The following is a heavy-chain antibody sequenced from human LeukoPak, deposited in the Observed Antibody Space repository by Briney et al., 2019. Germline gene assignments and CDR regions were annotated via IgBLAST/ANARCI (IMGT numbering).Heavy chain of an antibody. CDR3: AKDSSRWAFDS. CDR1: GVTLSSYG. J-gene: IGHJ4*02. Sequence: GGSLRLPCTASGVTLSSYGMHWVRQAPGKGLEWVAVTSYDGSNEYYADSMKGRFTVSRDNSKNTLYLQMNGLRTEDTAVYYCAKDSSRWAFDSWGQGTLVTVSS. V-gene: IGHV3-30*18. D-gene: IGHD6-13*01. CDR2: TSYDGSNE.